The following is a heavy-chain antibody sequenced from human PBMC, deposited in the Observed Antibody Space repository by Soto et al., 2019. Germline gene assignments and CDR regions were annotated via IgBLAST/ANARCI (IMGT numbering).Heavy chain of an antibody. J-gene: IGHJ3*02. CDR1: GGSVSSGAYY. CDR2: IYYSGST. Sequence: PSETLSLTCTVSGGSVSSGAYYWTWIRQRPGKGLEWIGYIYYSGSTYYSPSLKSRLSISLDTSKNQFSLRLSSVTAADTAMYYCARARLRAVYAFDIWGRGTMVTVSS. D-gene: IGHD5-12*01. CDR3: ARARLRAVYAFDI. V-gene: IGHV4-31*03.